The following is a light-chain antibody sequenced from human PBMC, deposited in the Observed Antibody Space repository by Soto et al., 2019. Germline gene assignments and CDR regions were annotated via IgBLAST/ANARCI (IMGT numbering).Light chain of an antibody. CDR3: QRYHTSPYT. Sequence: DIQMTQSPSTLSASVGGRVTISCRASQSIVNLLAWYQQKPGKAPKLLIYKASSLESGVPSRFIGSGSGTEFTLTISSLQPDDFATYYCQRYHTSPYTFGQGTKLEIK. J-gene: IGKJ2*01. V-gene: IGKV1-5*03. CDR2: KAS. CDR1: QSIVNL.